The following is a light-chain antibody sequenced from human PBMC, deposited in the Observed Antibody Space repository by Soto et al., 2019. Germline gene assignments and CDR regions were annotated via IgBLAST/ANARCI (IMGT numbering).Light chain of an antibody. CDR1: SSDVGGYNY. CDR3: SSYTSSSTLDV. CDR2: DVS. Sequence: QSALTQPASVSGSPGQSITISCTGTSSDVGGYNYVSWYQQHPGKAPKLMIYDVSNRPSGVSNRSSGSKSGNTASLTISGLQAEDEANYYCSSYTSSSTLDVFGTGTKLPV. V-gene: IGLV2-14*01. J-gene: IGLJ1*01.